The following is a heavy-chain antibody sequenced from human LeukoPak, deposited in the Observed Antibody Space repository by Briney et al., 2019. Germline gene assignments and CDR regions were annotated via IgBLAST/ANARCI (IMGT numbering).Heavy chain of an antibody. CDR2: VYYSGGTY. CDR1: GGSISSYC. CDR3: ARGPIDAFDM. J-gene: IGHJ3*02. Sequence: PSETLSLTCSISGGSISSYCWSWIRQPPGKGLQWIGCVYYSGGTYYYNPSLKSRVSMSLDTSKNQLSLKLTSVTAADTAVYYCARGPIDAFDMWGHGTMVTVSS. V-gene: IGHV4-59*01.